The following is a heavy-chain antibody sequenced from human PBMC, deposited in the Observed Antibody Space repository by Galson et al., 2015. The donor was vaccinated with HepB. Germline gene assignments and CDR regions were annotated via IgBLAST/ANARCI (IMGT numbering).Heavy chain of an antibody. CDR1: GYTFTNYA. CDR2: INPNSGGT. CDR3: AREPRDYYYGMDV. V-gene: IGHV1-2*02. Sequence: SVKVSCKASGYTFTNYAMHWVRQAPGQGLEWMGWINPNSGGTNYAQKFQGRVTMTRDTSISTAYMELSRLRSDDTAVYYCAREPRDYYYGMDVWGQGTTVTVSS. J-gene: IGHJ6*02. D-gene: IGHD3-10*01.